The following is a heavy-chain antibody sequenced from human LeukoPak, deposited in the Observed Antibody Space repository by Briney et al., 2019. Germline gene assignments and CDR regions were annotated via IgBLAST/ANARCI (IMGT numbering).Heavy chain of an antibody. D-gene: IGHD3-22*01. J-gene: IGHJ4*02. CDR1: GGTFSSYA. CDR3: ARVGDYYDIKAPLDY. Sequence: GASVKVSCKASGGTFSSYAISWVRQAPGQGLEWMGRIIPILGIANYAQKFQGRVTITADKSTSTAYMELSSLRSEDTAVYYCARVGDYYDIKAPLDYWGQGTLVTVSS. V-gene: IGHV1-69*04. CDR2: IIPILGIA.